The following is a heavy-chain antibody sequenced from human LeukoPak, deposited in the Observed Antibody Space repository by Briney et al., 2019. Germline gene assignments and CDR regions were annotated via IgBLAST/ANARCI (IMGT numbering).Heavy chain of an antibody. CDR2: ISWNSGSI. CDR1: GSTFDDYA. V-gene: IGHV3-9*03. CDR3: AKGRGITIFGVVIH. J-gene: IGHJ4*02. D-gene: IGHD3-3*01. Sequence: GGSLRLSCAAPGSTFDDYAMHWVRQAQGKGLGWVSGISWNSGSIGYADSVKGRFTISRDNTKNSLYLQMNSLRAEDMALYYCAKGRGITIFGVVIHWGQGTLVTVSS.